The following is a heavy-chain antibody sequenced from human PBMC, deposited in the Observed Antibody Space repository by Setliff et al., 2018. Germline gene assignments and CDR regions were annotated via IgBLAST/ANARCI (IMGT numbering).Heavy chain of an antibody. Sequence: ASVKVSCKASGYTFTTYGVTWVRQAPGQGLEWLGWISGYNGNTNYAQRFQGRVTTTIDTSTNTAYMELRSLRSDDTAVYYCARDARYDSNDRNSYYGNWLDPWGQGTLVTVSS. J-gene: IGHJ5*02. CDR2: ISGYNGNT. D-gene: IGHD3-22*01. CDR1: GYTFTTYG. V-gene: IGHV1-18*01. CDR3: ARDARYDSNDRNSYYGNWLDP.